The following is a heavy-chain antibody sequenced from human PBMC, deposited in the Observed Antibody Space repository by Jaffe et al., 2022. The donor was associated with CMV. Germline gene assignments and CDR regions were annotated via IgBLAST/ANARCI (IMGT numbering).Heavy chain of an antibody. CDR2: VNNDGSNT. CDR3: ARGNVGPDY. V-gene: IGHV3-74*01. J-gene: IGHJ4*02. D-gene: IGHD1-26*01. Sequence: EVQLVESGGGLVLPGGSLRLSCAASGFTFSSYWMHWVRQSPGKGLVWVSRVNNDGSNTIYADSMEGRFTISRDNAKNTVYLQMSSLRAEDTAVYYCARGNVGPDYWGQGALVTVSS. CDR1: GFTFSSYW.